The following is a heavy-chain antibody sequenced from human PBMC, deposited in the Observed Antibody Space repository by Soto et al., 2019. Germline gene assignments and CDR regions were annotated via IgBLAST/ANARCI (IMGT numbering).Heavy chain of an antibody. CDR3: ATSRIAAVNWFDS. J-gene: IGHJ5*01. CDR2: IYPRDSDT. D-gene: IGHD6-25*01. V-gene: IGHV5-51*01. Sequence: PGESLKISCKGSGYNFVSYWIGWVRQMPGKGLEWMGIIYPRDSDTRYSPSFQGQVTISADKSISTAYLQWSSLKASDTAMYYCATSRIAAVNWFDSWGQGTQVTVSS. CDR1: GYNFVSYW.